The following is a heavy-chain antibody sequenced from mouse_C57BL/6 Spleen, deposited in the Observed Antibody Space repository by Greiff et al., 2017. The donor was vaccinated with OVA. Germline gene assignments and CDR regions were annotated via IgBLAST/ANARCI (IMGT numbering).Heavy chain of an antibody. CDR2: IDTEDGDT. CDR3: TTGSSSAWFAY. V-gene: IGHV14-1*01. J-gene: IGHJ3*01. CDR1: GFNIKDYY. D-gene: IGHD1-1*01. Sequence: VQLKESGAELVRPGDSVKLSCTASGFNIKDYYMHWVKQRPEQCLEWIGSIDTEDGDTDNAPKFQGQATMTEDTTTNKAYLQLSSLTSEDTAVYYCTTGSSSAWFAYWGQGTLVTVSA.